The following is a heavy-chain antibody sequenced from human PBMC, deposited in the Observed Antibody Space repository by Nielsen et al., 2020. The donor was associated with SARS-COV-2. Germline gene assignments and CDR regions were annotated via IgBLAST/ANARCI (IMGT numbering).Heavy chain of an antibody. D-gene: IGHD3-9*01. V-gene: IGHV3-21*01. CDR2: ISGSSSYI. CDR1: GFTFSSHN. Sequence: GESLKISCAASGFTFSSHNMNWVRQAPGKGLQWVSSISGSSSYIYYRESVKGRFTISRHNARNSLYLEMSDLRADDTANYCARGDLQSFDRHYFDLWGQGILVTVSS. CDR3: ARGDLQSFDRHYFDL. J-gene: IGHJ4*02.